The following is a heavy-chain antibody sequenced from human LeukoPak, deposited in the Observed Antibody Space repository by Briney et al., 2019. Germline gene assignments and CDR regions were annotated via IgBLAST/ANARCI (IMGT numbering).Heavy chain of an antibody. CDR1: GGSISSSSYY. V-gene: IGHV4-39*01. J-gene: IGHJ4*02. CDR2: IYYSGST. D-gene: IGHD6-13*01. Sequence: PSETLSLTCTVSGGSISSSSYYWGWLRQPPGKGLEWIVSIYYSGSTYYNPSLKSRVTISVDTSKNQFSLKLSSVTAADTAVYYCARYSSGWYFDYWGQGTLVTVSS. CDR3: ARYSSGWYFDY.